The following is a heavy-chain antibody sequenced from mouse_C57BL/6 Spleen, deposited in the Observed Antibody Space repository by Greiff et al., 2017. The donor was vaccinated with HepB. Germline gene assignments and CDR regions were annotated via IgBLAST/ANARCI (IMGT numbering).Heavy chain of an antibody. Sequence: EVQLQQSVAELVRPGASVKLSCTASGFNIKNTYIHWVKQRPEQGLEWIGRIDPANGNTKYAPKFQGKATITADTSSNTAYLQLSSLTSEDTAIYYCARAYYYGSRYFDYWGQGTTLTVSS. D-gene: IGHD1-1*01. CDR2: IDPANGNT. J-gene: IGHJ2*01. CDR3: ARAYYYGSRYFDY. CDR1: GFNIKNTY. V-gene: IGHV14-3*01.